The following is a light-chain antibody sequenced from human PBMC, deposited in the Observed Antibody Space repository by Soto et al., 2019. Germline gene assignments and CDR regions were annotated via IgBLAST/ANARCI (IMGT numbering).Light chain of an antibody. Sequence: IQMTQSPSSLSASFIHRVTITCRASQDIGNDLGWYQQKPGKAPNLLIYAASSLRSGVPSRFSGSGSGTHFTLTINSLQAEDSATYFCLQDYTYPWTFGQGTKVDIK. V-gene: IGKV1-6*02. CDR3: LQDYTYPWT. J-gene: IGKJ1*01. CDR1: QDIGND. CDR2: AAS.